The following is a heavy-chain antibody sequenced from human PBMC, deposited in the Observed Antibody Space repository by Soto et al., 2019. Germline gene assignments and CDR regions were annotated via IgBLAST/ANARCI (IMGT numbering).Heavy chain of an antibody. Sequence: SETLSLTCTVSGGSINNYYWSWIRQPPGKGLEWIGFVFYNGRTDYNPSLESRVSISLDTSKSQFSLKLNSVAAADTAVYYCARRFLPADAFDIWGQGTMVTVSS. J-gene: IGHJ3*02. CDR1: GGSINNYY. D-gene: IGHD3-3*01. CDR2: VFYNGRT. V-gene: IGHV4-59*13. CDR3: ARRFLPADAFDI.